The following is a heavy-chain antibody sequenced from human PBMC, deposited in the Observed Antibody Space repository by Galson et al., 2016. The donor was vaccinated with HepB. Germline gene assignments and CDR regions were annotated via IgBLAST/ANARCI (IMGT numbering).Heavy chain of an antibody. Sequence: SLRLSCAASGFTFSSYTMHWVRQAPGKGPEWVALISYDGSTTDYTDSAKDRFTISRDSSKNTLYLQMNGLTTEDTAVYYCARVRGYVDYWGQGTLVIVSS. V-gene: IGHV3-30*04. J-gene: IGHJ4*02. CDR2: ISYDGSTT. CDR3: ARVRGYVDY. D-gene: IGHD2-15*01. CDR1: GFTFSSYT.